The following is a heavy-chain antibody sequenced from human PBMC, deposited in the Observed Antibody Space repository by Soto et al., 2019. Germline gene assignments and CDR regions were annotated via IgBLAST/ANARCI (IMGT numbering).Heavy chain of an antibody. D-gene: IGHD2-2*01. J-gene: IGHJ6*02. CDR1: GGSINSGGYY. V-gene: IGHV4-31*03. Sequence: QVQLQESGPGLVKPSQTLSLTCTVSGGSINSGGYYWSWIRQHPGKGLEWIGYIYYSGSTYYNPSLKSRVTISVDTSKNQFSLKLSSVTAADTAVYYCARDRTRFYYGMDVWGQGTTVTVSS. CDR2: IYYSGST. CDR3: ARDRTRFYYGMDV.